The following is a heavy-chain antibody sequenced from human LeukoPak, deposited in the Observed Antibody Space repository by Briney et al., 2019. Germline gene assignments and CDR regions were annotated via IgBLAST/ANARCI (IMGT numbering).Heavy chain of an antibody. CDR1: GYTFTSYG. D-gene: IGHD2-2*01. J-gene: IGHJ5*02. CDR3: ARDKYCSSTSCRNWFDP. Sequence: ASVKVSCKASGYTFTSYGISWVRQAPGQGLEWMGWISAYNGNTNYAQKLQGRVTMTTDTSTSTAYMELRSLRSDDTAVYYCARDKYCSSTSCRNWFDPWGQGTLVTVSP. V-gene: IGHV1-18*01. CDR2: ISAYNGNT.